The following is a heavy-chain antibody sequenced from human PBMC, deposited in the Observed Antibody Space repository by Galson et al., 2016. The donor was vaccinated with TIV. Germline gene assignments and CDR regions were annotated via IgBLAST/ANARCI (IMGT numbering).Heavy chain of an antibody. CDR2: IISMFGTT. CDR1: GNTFISYA. D-gene: IGHD3-22*01. CDR3: ARTSTPKHYYDSTSYYPF. Sequence: SVKVSCKASGNTFISYAVTWVRQAPGQGLEWMGGIISMFGTTNYAQKFQGRVTITADDSTGTAYMELSSLRSDDTAMYYCARTSTPKHYYDSTSYYPFWGQGTLVTVSS. J-gene: IGHJ4*02. V-gene: IGHV1-69*13.